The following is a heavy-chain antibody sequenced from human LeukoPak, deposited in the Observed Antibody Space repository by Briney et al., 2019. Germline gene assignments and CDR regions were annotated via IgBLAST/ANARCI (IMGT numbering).Heavy chain of an antibody. CDR1: GYTFTGYY. J-gene: IGHJ6*02. CDR2: INPNSGGT. V-gene: IGHV1-2*02. Sequence: ASVKVSCKASGYTFTGYYMHWVRQAPGQGLEWMGWINPNSGGTNYAQKFQGRVTMTRDTSISTAYMELSRLRSDDTAVYYCARDLGYCSSTSCYYPQNYYYGMDVWGQGTTVTVPS. CDR3: ARDLGYCSSTSCYYPQNYYYGMDV. D-gene: IGHD2-2*01.